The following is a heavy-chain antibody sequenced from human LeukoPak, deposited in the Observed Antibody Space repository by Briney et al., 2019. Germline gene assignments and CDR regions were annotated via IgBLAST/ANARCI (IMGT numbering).Heavy chain of an antibody. D-gene: IGHD6-19*01. CDR3: AKGDIGGWSRNFDY. CDR1: GFTFSSYA. J-gene: IGHJ4*02. CDR2: ISGSGGST. V-gene: IGHV3-23*01. Sequence: GGSLRLSCAASGFTFSSYAMSWVRQAPGKGLEWVSAISGSGGSTYYADSVKGRFTISRVNSKNTLYLQMNSLRAEDTAVYYCAKGDIGGWSRNFDYWGQGTLVTVSS.